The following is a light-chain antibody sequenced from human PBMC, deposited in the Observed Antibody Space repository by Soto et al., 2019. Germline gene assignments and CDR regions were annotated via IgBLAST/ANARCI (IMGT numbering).Light chain of an antibody. CDR3: QQFGTTLT. Sequence: EVAMAQTPVTLSVSPGERATLSCRASQRVNINLAWYQQRPGQAPRLLIHGASKRATGIPDRFSGRGSGTDFTLTISRLEPEDFAVYFCQQFGTTLTFGGGTKVDIK. CDR2: GAS. J-gene: IGKJ4*01. V-gene: IGKV3-20*01. CDR1: QRVNIN.